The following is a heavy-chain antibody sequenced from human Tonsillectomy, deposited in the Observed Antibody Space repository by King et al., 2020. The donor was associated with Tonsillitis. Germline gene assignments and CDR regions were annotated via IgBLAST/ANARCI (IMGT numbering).Heavy chain of an antibody. CDR1: GFTFSSYS. J-gene: IGHJ5*01. D-gene: IGHD3-16*02. CDR3: ARESYWFAS. V-gene: IGHV3-30*04. Sequence: VQLVESGGGVVQPGRSLRLSCAASGFTFSSYSLHWVRQAPGKGLEWVAVMSNDGISKYYADSVKGRFTIPRDNSKNTLDLQMNSLRAEDTVLYYCARESYWFASWGQGTLVTVSS. CDR2: MSNDGISK.